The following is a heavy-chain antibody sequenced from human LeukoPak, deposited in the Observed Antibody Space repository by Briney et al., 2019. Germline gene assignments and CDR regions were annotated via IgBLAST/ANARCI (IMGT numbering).Heavy chain of an antibody. CDR1: GFTFDDYA. CDR3: ARSGDIGFDP. D-gene: IGHD2-15*01. J-gene: IGHJ5*02. CDR2: INWNSVSA. Sequence: WSLRLSCVASGFTFDDYAMHWVRQAPGKGLEWVAGINWNSVSAVYADSLKGRLTISRDNAKNSLYLQMNSLRAEDTALYYCARSGDIGFDPWGQGTLVTVSS. V-gene: IGHV3-9*01.